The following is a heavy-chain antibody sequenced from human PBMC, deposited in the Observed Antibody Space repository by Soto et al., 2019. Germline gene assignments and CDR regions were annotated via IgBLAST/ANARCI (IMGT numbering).Heavy chain of an antibody. CDR1: GFTFSSYA. D-gene: IGHD6-13*01. CDR3: ARIAAAGVPNWFDS. J-gene: IGHJ5*01. CDR2: ISGSGGST. V-gene: IGHV3-23*01. Sequence: EVQLLESGGGLVQPGGSLRLSCAASGFTFSSYAMSWVRQAPGKGLEWVSAISGSGGSTYYADSVKGRFTISRDNSRNTLYLQMNSLGAEDTAGYYCARIAAAGVPNWFDSWGQGTLVTVSS.